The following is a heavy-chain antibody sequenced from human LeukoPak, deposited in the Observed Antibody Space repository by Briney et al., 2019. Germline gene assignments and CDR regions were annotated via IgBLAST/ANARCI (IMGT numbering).Heavy chain of an antibody. V-gene: IGHV1-69*01. J-gene: IGHJ4*02. Sequence: GSSVKVSCKASGGTFSSYAINWIRQAPGQGLEWMGGVIPKFDTANYAQKFQGRLTITADASTTTAYMELSSLRSEDTAVYYCEATPGFCSDGVCYKGRYFDFWGQGTLVTISS. CDR1: GGTFSSYA. CDR2: VIPKFDTA. CDR3: EATPGFCSDGVCYKGRYFDF. D-gene: IGHD2-8*01.